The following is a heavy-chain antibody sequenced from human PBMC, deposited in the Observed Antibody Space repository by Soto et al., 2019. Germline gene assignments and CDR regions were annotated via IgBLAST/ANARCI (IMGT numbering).Heavy chain of an antibody. D-gene: IGHD2-21*02. Sequence: SCPTVVNPTHHLTLSCTFSGFSLTSPGMGLVLIGDPPGMPLEWLPVVYWDANKHYNQSLDSRVTMTTYTSKNQLVLTVTNMEPADTGTSDCAHSDTKVTTVFLDRWGQGGLVTVS. CDR3: AHSDTKVTTVFLDR. CDR1: GFSLTSPGMG. CDR2: VYWDANK. J-gene: IGHJ4*01. V-gene: IGHV2-5*02.